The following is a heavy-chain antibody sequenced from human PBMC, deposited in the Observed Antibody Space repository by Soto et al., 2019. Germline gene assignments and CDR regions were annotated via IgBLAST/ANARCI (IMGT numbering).Heavy chain of an antibody. CDR2: ISYDGSNK. D-gene: IGHD3-9*01. CDR1: GFTFSSYA. Sequence: GGSLRLSCAASGFTFSSYAMHWFRQAPGKGLEWVAVISYDGSNKYYADSVKGRFTISRDNSKNTLYLQMNSLRAEDTAVYYCARDPELYYDILTGPHQFDPWGQGTLVTVSS. V-gene: IGHV3-30-3*01. J-gene: IGHJ5*02. CDR3: ARDPELYYDILTGPHQFDP.